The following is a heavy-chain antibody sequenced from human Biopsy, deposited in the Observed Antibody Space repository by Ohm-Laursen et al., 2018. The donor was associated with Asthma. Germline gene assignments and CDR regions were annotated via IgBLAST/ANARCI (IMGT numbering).Heavy chain of an antibody. V-gene: IGHV4-34*01. CDR3: ARAAITGIRGWFDP. J-gene: IGHJ5*02. Sequence: SETLSLTWTVYGGYLTGHYWNWIRQPPGKGLEWIGEIDQSGYTNYNPSLKSRVTISADTSKNQFHLNLSSVTAADTAVYFCARAAITGIRGWFDPWGQGILVTVSS. CDR2: IDQSGYT. CDR1: GGYLTGHY. D-gene: IGHD1-20*01.